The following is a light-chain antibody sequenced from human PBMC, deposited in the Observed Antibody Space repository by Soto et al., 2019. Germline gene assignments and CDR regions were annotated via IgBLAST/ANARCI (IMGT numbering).Light chain of an antibody. Sequence: DIQMTQSPSTLSASVGDRVTITCRASQSISSWLAWYQQKPGKAPKVLIYQASSLESGVPSRFSGSGSGTAFPLTISSLQPDDFATYYCQQYNSYALAFGGGTKVEIK. CDR2: QAS. J-gene: IGKJ4*01. V-gene: IGKV1-5*03. CDR3: QQYNSYALA. CDR1: QSISSW.